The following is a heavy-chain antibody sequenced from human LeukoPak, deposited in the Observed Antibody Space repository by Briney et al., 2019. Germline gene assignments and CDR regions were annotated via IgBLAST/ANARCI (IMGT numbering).Heavy chain of an antibody. J-gene: IGHJ4*02. Sequence: QPGGSLRLSCAASGFTVSSNYMSWVRQAPGKGLEWVSGISGYSTYYADSVKGRFTVSRDNSKNTLYLQVNSLRAEDTAIYYCAKQSGSSDPYFDYWGQGTLVTVSS. V-gene: IGHV3-53*01. CDR1: GFTVSSNY. CDR3: AKQSGSSDPYFDY. D-gene: IGHD6-6*01. CDR2: ISGYST.